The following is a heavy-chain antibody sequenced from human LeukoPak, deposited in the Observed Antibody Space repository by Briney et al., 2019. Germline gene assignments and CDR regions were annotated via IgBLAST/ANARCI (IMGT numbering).Heavy chain of an antibody. J-gene: IGHJ5*02. D-gene: IGHD2-2*02. V-gene: IGHV3-21*01. CDR3: ASKGPADCSSTSCYIGIMGFDP. Sequence: PGGSLRLSCAASGFTFSSYSMNWVCQAPGKGLEWVSSISSSSSYKYYADSVKGRFTISRDNAKNSLYLQMNSLRAEDTAVYYCASKGPADCSSTSCYIGIMGFDPWGQGTQVTVSS. CDR2: ISSSSSYK. CDR1: GFTFSSYS.